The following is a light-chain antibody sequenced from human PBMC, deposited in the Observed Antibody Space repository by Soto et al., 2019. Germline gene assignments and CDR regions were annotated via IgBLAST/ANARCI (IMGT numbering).Light chain of an antibody. V-gene: IGKV3-15*01. CDR3: QHYNNWPWT. J-gene: IGKJ1*01. CDR1: QTITTE. CDR2: GAS. Sequence: EIVLTQSPATLSLSPGERATLSCRASQTITTELAWYQQKPGQPPRLLIYGASTRAAGIPARFSGSGSGTEFTLTINSLQSEDFAVYYCQHYNNWPWTLGQGTKVDIK.